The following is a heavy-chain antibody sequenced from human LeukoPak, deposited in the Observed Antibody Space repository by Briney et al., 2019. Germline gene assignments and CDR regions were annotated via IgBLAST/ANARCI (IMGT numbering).Heavy chain of an antibody. V-gene: IGHV4-59*01. CDR3: ARTAVEPYYYYGMDV. Sequence: SETLSLTCTVSGGSISSYYWSWIRQPPGKGLEWIGYIYYSGSTNYNPSLKSRVTISVDTSKNQFSLKLSSVTAADTAVYYCARTAVEPYYYYGMDVWGQGTTVTVSS. D-gene: IGHD6-19*01. CDR1: GGSISSYY. J-gene: IGHJ6*02. CDR2: IYYSGST.